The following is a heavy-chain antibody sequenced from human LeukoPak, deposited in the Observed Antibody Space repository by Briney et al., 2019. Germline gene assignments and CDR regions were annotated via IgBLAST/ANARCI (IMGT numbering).Heavy chain of an antibody. V-gene: IGHV3-48*03. Sequence: GGSLRLSCAASGFTFSSYEMNWVRRAPGTGLEGVSYISSSGSTIYYADSVKGRFTISRDNAKNSLYLQMNSLRAEDTAVYYCAELGITMIGGIWGKGTTVTISS. CDR1: GFTFSSYE. CDR3: AELGITMIGGI. D-gene: IGHD3-10*02. J-gene: IGHJ6*04. CDR2: ISSSGSTI.